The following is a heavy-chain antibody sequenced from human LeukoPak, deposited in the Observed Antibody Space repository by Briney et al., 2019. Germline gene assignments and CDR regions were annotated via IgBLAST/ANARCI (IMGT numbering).Heavy chain of an antibody. D-gene: IGHD1-26*01. CDR3: ATLEVGAKSPRLDY. J-gene: IGHJ4*02. CDR1: GGTFSSYA. Sequence: SVNVSCKASGGTFSSYAISWVRQAPGQGLEWMGGIIPIFGTANYAQKFQGRVTITADESTSTAYMELSSLRSEDTAVYYCATLEVGAKSPRLDYWGQGTLVTVSS. V-gene: IGHV1-69*13. CDR2: IIPIFGTA.